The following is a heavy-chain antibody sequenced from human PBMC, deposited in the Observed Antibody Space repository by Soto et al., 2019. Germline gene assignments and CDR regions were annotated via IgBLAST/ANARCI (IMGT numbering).Heavy chain of an antibody. CDR1: GFTFSMYS. V-gene: IGHV3-7*03. Sequence: GSLRLSCEVSGFTFSMYSMSWVRQSPGKGLEWVAKIPQDGVDGHYADSVKGRFIISRDNGKNSPHLQLNNLRAEDTAVYYCARDHLILPAHDFFYGSDVWGRGATVTVSS. J-gene: IGHJ6*02. CDR2: IPQDGVDG. D-gene: IGHD2-21*02. CDR3: ARDHLILPAHDFFYGSDV.